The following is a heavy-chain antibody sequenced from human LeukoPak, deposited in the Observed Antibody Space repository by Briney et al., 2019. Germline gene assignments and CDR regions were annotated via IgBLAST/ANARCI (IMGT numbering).Heavy chain of an antibody. CDR3: ATEAGNFYFDS. J-gene: IGHJ4*02. D-gene: IGHD1-7*01. Sequence: GGSLRLSCAASGFTFSDYYMSWIRQAPGKGLEWVSYISSSGSTIDYADSVKGRFTISRDNAKNSLYLQMNSLRAEDTAVYYCATEAGNFYFDSWGQGTLATVSS. V-gene: IGHV3-11*01. CDR1: GFTFSDYY. CDR2: ISSSGSTI.